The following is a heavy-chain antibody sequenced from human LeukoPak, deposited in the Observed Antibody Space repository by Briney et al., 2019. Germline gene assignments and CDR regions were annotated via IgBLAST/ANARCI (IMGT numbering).Heavy chain of an antibody. CDR2: INSDGSST. V-gene: IGHV3-74*01. J-gene: IGHJ4*02. Sequence: GGSLRLSCAASGFTFSSYWMHWVRQAPGKGLVWVSHINSDGSSTNYADSVRGRFTISRDNAKNTLYLQMNSLRAEDTAVYYCARLSRQGYTSSWLDYWGQGTLVTVSS. CDR1: GFTFSSYW. D-gene: IGHD6-13*01. CDR3: ARLSRQGYTSSWLDY.